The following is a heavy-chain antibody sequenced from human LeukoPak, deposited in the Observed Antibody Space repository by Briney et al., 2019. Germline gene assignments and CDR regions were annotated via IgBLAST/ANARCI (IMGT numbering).Heavy chain of an antibody. CDR2: INPNSGGT. V-gene: IGHV1-2*02. CDR1: GYTFTGYY. J-gene: IGHJ4*02. Sequence: ASVKVSCKASGYTFTGYYMHWVRQAPGQGLEWMGWINPNSGGTNYAQKFQGRVTMTRDTSISTAYMELSRLRSDDTAVYYCARELNSSSWYPLEVWGQGTLVTVSS. D-gene: IGHD6-13*01. CDR3: ARELNSSSWYPLEV.